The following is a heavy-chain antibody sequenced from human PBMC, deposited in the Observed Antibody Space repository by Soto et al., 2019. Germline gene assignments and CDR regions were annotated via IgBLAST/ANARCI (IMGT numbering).Heavy chain of an antibody. Sequence: EVQLVESGGGLVQPGGSLRLSCAASGFTFSSYWMSWVRQAPGKGLEWVANIKQDGSEKYYVDSVKGRFTISRDNAKNSLYLQMISLRAEDTAVYYCARDLVGATSNWFDPWGQGTLVTVSS. J-gene: IGHJ5*02. D-gene: IGHD1-26*01. CDR3: ARDLVGATSNWFDP. CDR2: IKQDGSEK. CDR1: GFTFSSYW. V-gene: IGHV3-7*03.